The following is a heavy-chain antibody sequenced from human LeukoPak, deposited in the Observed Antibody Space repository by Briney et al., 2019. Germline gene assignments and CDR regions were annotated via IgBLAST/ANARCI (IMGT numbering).Heavy chain of an antibody. CDR3: ASPRSGYRYTFDY. D-gene: IGHD3-22*01. CDR2: ISTSGRT. CDR1: AASISNYY. V-gene: IGHV4-4*09. J-gene: IGHJ4*02. Sequence: SETLPLTCAVSAASISNYYWSWIRQAPGKGLEWIGYISTSGRTNYNPSLKSRVSISLDTSKNRFPLNLNFVTAADTAVYYCASPRSGYRYTFDYWGQGALVTVSS.